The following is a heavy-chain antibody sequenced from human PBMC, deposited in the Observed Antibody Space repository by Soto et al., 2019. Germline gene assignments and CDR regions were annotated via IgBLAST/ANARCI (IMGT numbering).Heavy chain of an antibody. CDR2: IIPIFGTA. Sequence: SVKVSCKASGGTFSSYAISWVRQAPGQGLEWMGGIIPIFGTANYAQRFQGRVTITADESTSTAYMELSSLRSEDTAVYYCARGRGYSYGYYYYYGMDVWGQGTTVTVSS. V-gene: IGHV1-69*13. CDR3: ARGRGYSYGYYYYYGMDV. D-gene: IGHD5-18*01. CDR1: GGTFSSYA. J-gene: IGHJ6*02.